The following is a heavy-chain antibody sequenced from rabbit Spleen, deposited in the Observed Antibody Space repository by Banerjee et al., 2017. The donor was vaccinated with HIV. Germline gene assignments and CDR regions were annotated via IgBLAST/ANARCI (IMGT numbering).Heavy chain of an antibody. CDR1: GFSFSSSDY. CDR2: TAGGRSSFT. Sequence: QSLEESGGGLVKPGASLTLTCTASGFSFSSSDYMCWVRQAPGKGLEWIACTAGGRSSFTYYASWAKGRFTISKASSTTVTLQMTSLTAADTATYFCARDTATSFSTYGMDLWGPGTLVTVS. J-gene: IGHJ6*01. V-gene: IGHV1S40*01. D-gene: IGHD1-1*01. CDR3: ARDTATSFSTYGMDL.